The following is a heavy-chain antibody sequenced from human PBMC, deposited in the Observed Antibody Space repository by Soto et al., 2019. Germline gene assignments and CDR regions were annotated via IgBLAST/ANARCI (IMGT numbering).Heavy chain of an antibody. Sequence: PSETLSLTCAVYGGSFSGYYWSWIRQPPGKGLEWIGEINHSGSTNYNPSLKSRVTISVDTSKNQFSLKLSSVTAADTAVYYCAILGGGDIVVVPAPADYWGQGTLVTVSS. J-gene: IGHJ4*02. CDR2: INHSGST. D-gene: IGHD2-2*01. CDR1: GGSFSGYY. V-gene: IGHV4-34*01. CDR3: AILGGGDIVVVPAPADY.